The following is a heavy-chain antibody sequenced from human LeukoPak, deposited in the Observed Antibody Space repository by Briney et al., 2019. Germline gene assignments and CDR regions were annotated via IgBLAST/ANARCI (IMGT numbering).Heavy chain of an antibody. CDR2: ISEDGDT. D-gene: IGHD5-18*01. CDR1: GFTFGDSA. CDR3: ARVRTAMEIGAY. J-gene: IGHJ4*02. V-gene: IGHV3-43*02. Sequence: GGSPRLSCAASGFTFGDSAMHWVRQAPGKGLEWVSLISEDGDTYYGDSVKGRFTVSRDNSKNSLYLQMNSLRTEDTGLYYCARVRTAMEIGAYWGQGTLVTVSS.